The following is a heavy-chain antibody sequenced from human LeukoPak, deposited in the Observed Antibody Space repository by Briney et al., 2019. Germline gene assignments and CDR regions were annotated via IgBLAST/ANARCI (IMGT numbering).Heavy chain of an antibody. D-gene: IGHD2-21*02. J-gene: IGHJ5*02. V-gene: IGHV3-23*01. CDR3: ARDRRVVTAPSPWNWFDP. Sequence: GGSLRLSCAASGFTFSSTSMSWVRQAPGKGLEWVAVTVGGGDGTYYADSVKGRFTISRDNSNNTLYLQMNSLRAEDTAVYYCARDRRVVTAPSPWNWFDPWGQGTLVTVSS. CDR2: TVGGGDGT. CDR1: GFTFSSTS.